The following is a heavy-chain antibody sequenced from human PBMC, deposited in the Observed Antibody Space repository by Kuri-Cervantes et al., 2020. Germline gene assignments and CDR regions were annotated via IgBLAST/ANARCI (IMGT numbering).Heavy chain of an antibody. CDR1: GFTFSSYA. J-gene: IGHJ6*02. CDR3: ARVTFIPIMVRGVMKYYYYGMDV. CDR2: ISYDGSNK. D-gene: IGHD3-10*01. V-gene: IGHV3-30-3*01. Sequence: GGSLRLSCAASGFTFSSYAMHWVRQAPGKGLEWVAVISYDGSNKYYADSVKGRFTISRDNSKNTLYLQMNSLRAEDTALYHCARVTFIPIMVRGVMKYYYYGMDVWGQGTTVTVSS.